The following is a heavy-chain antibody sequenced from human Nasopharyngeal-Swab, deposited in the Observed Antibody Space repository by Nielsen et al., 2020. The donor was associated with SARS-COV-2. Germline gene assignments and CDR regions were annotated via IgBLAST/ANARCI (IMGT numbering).Heavy chain of an antibody. V-gene: IGHV3-74*01. Sequence: GESLTLSCAASGFTFSSHWMHWVRHAPGKGLVWVSRISEYGSITTYADSVKGRFTISRYNAKNTLFLQMHSLRADDTAIYYCASQLGHPDSWGQGTLVTVSS. CDR1: GFTFSSHW. D-gene: IGHD2-2*01. CDR3: ASQLGHPDS. CDR2: ISEYGSIT. J-gene: IGHJ4*02.